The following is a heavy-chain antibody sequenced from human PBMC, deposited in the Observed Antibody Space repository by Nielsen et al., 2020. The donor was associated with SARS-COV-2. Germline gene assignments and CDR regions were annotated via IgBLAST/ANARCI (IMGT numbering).Heavy chain of an antibody. CDR2: MTPNSGNT. CDR1: GYTFINHD. V-gene: IGHV1-8*01. J-gene: IGHJ5*02. CDR3: ARGGSSLGANLEDP. D-gene: IGHD3-10*01. Sequence: ASVKVSCKASGYTFINHDINWVRQSTGQGLEWMGWMTPNSGNTGYAQKFQGRVTMTRNTSTRTAYLELRSLRSEDTAVYYCARGGSSLGANLEDPRGQGTLVIVSS.